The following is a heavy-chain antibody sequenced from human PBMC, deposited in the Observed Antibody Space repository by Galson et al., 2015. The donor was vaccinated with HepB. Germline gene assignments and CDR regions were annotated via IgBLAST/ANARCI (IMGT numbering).Heavy chain of an antibody. CDR3: ARANPDSSGYHYYYYGMDV. Sequence: SVKVSCKASGGTFSSYAISWVRQAPGQGLEWMGRIIPILGIANYAQKFQGRVTITADKSTSTAYMELSSLRSEDTAVYYCARANPDSSGYHYYYYGMDVWGQGTTVTVSS. CDR2: IIPILGIA. V-gene: IGHV1-69*04. CDR1: GGTFSSYA. D-gene: IGHD3-22*01. J-gene: IGHJ6*02.